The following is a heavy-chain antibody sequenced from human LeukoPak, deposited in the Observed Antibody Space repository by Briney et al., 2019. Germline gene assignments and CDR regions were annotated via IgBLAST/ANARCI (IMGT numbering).Heavy chain of an antibody. J-gene: IGHJ2*01. CDR2: IYYSGST. Sequence: SETLSLTCTVSGGSISSGSYYWGWIRQPPGKGLEWIGSIYYSGSTYYNPSLKSRVTISVDTSKNQFSLKLSSVTAADTAVYYCARAVGYDILTGYYRGWYFDLWGRGTLVTVSS. CDR1: GGSISSGSYY. V-gene: IGHV4-39*01. D-gene: IGHD3-9*01. CDR3: ARAVGYDILTGYYRGWYFDL.